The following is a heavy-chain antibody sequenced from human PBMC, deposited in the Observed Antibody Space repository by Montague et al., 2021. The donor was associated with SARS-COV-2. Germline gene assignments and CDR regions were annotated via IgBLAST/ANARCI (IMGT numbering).Heavy chain of an antibody. Sequence: SETLSLTCTVSGGSINNSSYYWIWICQPPGKGLKWIVCIYYSGNTYYNPALKCRVTLYVDTSKNQFSPKLDSVPAADTAVYYCARHWRRGLGYTPRFFDYWGQGTLVTVSS. CDR2: IYYSGNT. D-gene: IGHD5-18*01. V-gene: IGHV4-39*01. CDR3: ARHWRRGLGYTPRFFDY. CDR1: GGSINNSSYY. J-gene: IGHJ4*02.